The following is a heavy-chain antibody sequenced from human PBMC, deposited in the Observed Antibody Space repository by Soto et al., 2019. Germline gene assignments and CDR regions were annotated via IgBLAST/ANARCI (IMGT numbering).Heavy chain of an antibody. CDR2: INPTSDGT. CDR1: GYPFTGNY. J-gene: IGHJ4*02. V-gene: IGHV1-2*02. CDR3: SRGGIAEGLDY. D-gene: IGHD6-13*01. Sequence: GASVKVSCKASGYPFTGNYKHWARQAAGQGLEWMGWINPTSDGTNYAQKLQGRVTMTRDTSISTAYMELSRLRSDDTAVYYGSRGGIAEGLDYWGQGTLVTVSS.